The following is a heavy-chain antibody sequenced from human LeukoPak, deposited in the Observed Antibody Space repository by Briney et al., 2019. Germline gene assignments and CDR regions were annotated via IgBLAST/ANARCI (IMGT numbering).Heavy chain of an antibody. Sequence: GGSLRLSCAASGFTFSSYAMSWVRQAPGKGLEWVSAISGSGGSTYYADSVKGRFTISRDNSKNTLYLHMTSLSAEDTAVSYCAKDLDGDYEYPSAWGQGTLVTVSS. D-gene: IGHD4-17*01. J-gene: IGHJ5*02. CDR3: AKDLDGDYEYPSA. CDR1: GFTFSSYA. CDR2: ISGSGGST. V-gene: IGHV3-23*01.